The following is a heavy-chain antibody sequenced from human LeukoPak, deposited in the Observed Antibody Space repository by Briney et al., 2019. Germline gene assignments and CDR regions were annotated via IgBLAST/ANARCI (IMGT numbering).Heavy chain of an antibody. CDR2: ISYDGSNK. V-gene: IGHV3-30*18. CDR1: GFTFSSYG. D-gene: IGHD6-19*01. CDR3: AKDGSRRDIAVAGTGFFDY. J-gene: IGHJ4*02. Sequence: GRSLRLSCAASGFTFSSYGMHWVRQAPGKGLEWVAVISYDGSNKYYADSVKGRFTISRDNSKNTLYLQMNSLRAEDTAVYYCAKDGSRRDIAVAGTGFFDYWDQGTLVTVSS.